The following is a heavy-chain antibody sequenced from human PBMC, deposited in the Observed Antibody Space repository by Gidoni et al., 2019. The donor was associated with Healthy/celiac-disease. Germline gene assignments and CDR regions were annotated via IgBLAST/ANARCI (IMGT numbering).Heavy chain of an antibody. CDR2: KFYRSKWYN. D-gene: IGHD6-19*01. CDR1: GDSVSRNSAA. J-gene: IGHJ6*02. V-gene: IGHV6-1*01. Sequence: QVQLQQAGRGLVKLSPTVALTCAIAGDSVSRNSAAWNWTRQSPSRGLEWLGRKFYRSKWYNDYAVSVKSRITINPDTSKNQFSLQLNSVTPEDTAVYYCARGIAVAGISFGMDVWGQGTTVTVSS. CDR3: ARGIAVAGISFGMDV.